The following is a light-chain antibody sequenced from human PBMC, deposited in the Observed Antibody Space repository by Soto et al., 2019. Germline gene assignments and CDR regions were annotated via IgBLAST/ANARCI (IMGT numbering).Light chain of an antibody. CDR3: VLYVGSGIWV. J-gene: IGLJ2*01. CDR1: FGSVSTSYY. Sequence: QAVVTQEPSFSVSPGGTVTLTCGLSFGSVSTSYYPSWYQQTPGQAPRTLIYSTNTRSSGVPDRFSGSILGNKAALTITGAQADYESDYYCVLYVGSGIWVFGGGTKLTVL. CDR2: STN. V-gene: IGLV8-61*01.